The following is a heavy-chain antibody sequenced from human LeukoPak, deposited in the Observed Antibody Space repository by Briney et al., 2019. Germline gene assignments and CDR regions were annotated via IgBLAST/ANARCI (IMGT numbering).Heavy chain of an antibody. CDR3: ARLWYSSGWLDY. D-gene: IGHD6-19*01. V-gene: IGHV4-39*01. CDR2: IYYGGST. J-gene: IGHJ4*02. CDR1: GGSISSSSYY. Sequence: SETLSLTRTVSGGSISSSSYYWGWIRQPPGKGLEWIGSIYYGGSTYYNPSLKSRVTISVDTSKNQFSLKLSSATAADTAVYYCARLWYSSGWLDYWGQGTVVTVSS.